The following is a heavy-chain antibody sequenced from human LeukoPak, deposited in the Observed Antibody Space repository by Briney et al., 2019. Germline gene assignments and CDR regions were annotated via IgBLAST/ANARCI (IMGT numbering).Heavy chain of an antibody. CDR2: IYSGGST. D-gene: IGHD6-19*01. CDR1: GLTVSSNY. J-gene: IGHJ4*02. Sequence: GSLRLSCAASGLTVSSNYMSGGRQAPGKGVEWVSVIYSGGSTSYAYSLKGRFTISRDNSNNTLYLQMNSLRAEDTAVYYCARVLSGIAVAGIFPRTIDYWGQGTLVTVSS. V-gene: IGHV3-53*01. CDR3: ARVLSGIAVAGIFPRTIDY.